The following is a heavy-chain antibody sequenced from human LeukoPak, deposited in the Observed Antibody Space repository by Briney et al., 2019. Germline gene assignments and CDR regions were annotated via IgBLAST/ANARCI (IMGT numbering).Heavy chain of an antibody. CDR1: GGSFSGYY. D-gene: IGHD1-1*01. Sequence: SETLSLTCAVYGGSFSGYYWSWIRQPPGKGLEWIGEINHSGSTNYNPSLKSRVTISVDTSKNQFSLKLSSVTAADTAVYYCARGRYNWTRWGQGTLVTVSS. CDR3: ARGRYNWTR. CDR2: INHSGST. V-gene: IGHV4-34*01. J-gene: IGHJ4*02.